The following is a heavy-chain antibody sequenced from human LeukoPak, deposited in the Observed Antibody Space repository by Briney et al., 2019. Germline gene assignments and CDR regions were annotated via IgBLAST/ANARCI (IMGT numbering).Heavy chain of an antibody. V-gene: IGHV4-30-4*08. CDR3: ASYDFWSGHGHY. CDR2: IYYSGST. CDR1: GGSISSGDYY. J-gene: IGHJ4*02. Sequence: SETLSLTCTVSGGSISSGDYYWSWIRQPPGKGLEWIGYIYYSGSTYYNPSLKSRVTISVDTSKNQFSLKLSSVTAADTAVYYCASYDFWSGHGHYWGQGTLVTVSS. D-gene: IGHD3-3*01.